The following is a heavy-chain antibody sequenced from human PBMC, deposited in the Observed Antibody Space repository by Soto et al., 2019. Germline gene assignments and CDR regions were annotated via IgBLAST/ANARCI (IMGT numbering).Heavy chain of an antibody. Sequence: GGSLRLSCAASGFTFSSYWMSWVRQAPGKGLEWVANIKQDGSEKYYVDSVKGRFTISRDNAKNSLYLQMNSLRAEDTAVYYCARVPYYYDSSGYSYWYFDLWGRGTLVTVSS. CDR3: ARVPYYYDSSGYSYWYFDL. J-gene: IGHJ2*01. CDR2: IKQDGSEK. V-gene: IGHV3-7*03. D-gene: IGHD3-22*01. CDR1: GFTFSSYW.